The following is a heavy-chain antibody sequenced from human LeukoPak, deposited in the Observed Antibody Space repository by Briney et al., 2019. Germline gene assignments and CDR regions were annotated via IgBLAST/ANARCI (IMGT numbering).Heavy chain of an antibody. D-gene: IGHD6-19*01. CDR3: ALGTEEQWLVRGYFDY. V-gene: IGHV5-51*01. CDR1: GYSFTSYW. CDR2: IYPGDSDT. J-gene: IGHJ4*02. Sequence: GESLKIFCKGSGYSFTSYWIGWVRQMPGKGLEWMGIIYPGDSDTRYSPSFQGQVTISADKSISTAYLQWSSLKASDTAMYYCALGTEEQWLVRGYFDYWGQGTLVTVSS.